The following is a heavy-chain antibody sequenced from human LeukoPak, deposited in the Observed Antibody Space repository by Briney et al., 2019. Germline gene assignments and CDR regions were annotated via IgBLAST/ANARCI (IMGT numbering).Heavy chain of an antibody. V-gene: IGHV1-18*01. D-gene: IGHD6-6*01. CDR2: INTYNGNT. J-gene: IGHJ4*02. Sequence: ASVKVACKASGYTFTSYGISWVRQAPGQGLEWMGWINTYNGNTNYAQKLQGRVTITADKSTSTAYMELSSLRSEDTAVYYCARDEGEVAARPSFDYWGQGTLVTVSS. CDR3: ARDEGEVAARPSFDY. CDR1: GYTFTSYG.